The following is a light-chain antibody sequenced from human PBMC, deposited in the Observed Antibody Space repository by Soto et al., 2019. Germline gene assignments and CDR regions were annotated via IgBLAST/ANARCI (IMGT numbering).Light chain of an antibody. CDR3: SSYTTSSTVV. Sequence: QSALAQPASVFGSPGQSITISCTGTSSDVGGYNFVSWYQQHPGKAPKLMIYEVSNRPSGVSNRFSGSKSGNTASLTISGLQPEEEADYYCSSYTTSSTVVFGPGTKLTVL. CDR1: SSDVGGYNF. CDR2: EVS. V-gene: IGLV2-14*03. J-gene: IGLJ1*01.